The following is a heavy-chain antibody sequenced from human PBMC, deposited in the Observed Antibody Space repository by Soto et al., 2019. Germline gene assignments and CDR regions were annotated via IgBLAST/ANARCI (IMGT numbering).Heavy chain of an antibody. Sequence: SETLSLTCTVSGGSISSGGYYWSWIRQHPGKGLEWIGYIYYSGSTYYNPSLKSRVTISVDTSKNQFSLKLSSVTVADTAVYYCARGRLTYYYDSSGYWDYWGQGTLVTVSS. V-gene: IGHV4-31*03. CDR1: GGSISSGGYY. CDR2: IYYSGST. CDR3: ARGRLTYYYDSSGYWDY. D-gene: IGHD3-22*01. J-gene: IGHJ4*02.